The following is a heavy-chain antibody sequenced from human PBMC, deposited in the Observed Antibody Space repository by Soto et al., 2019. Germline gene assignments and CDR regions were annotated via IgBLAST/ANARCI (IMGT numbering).Heavy chain of an antibody. V-gene: IGHV3-30-3*01. CDR2: VSYDGSNK. CDR1: GVTFSSYA. J-gene: IGHJ6*02. Sequence: GGSLRLACAASGVTFSSYAMHCVRQAPGKGRGWVAVVSYDGSNKYYADSVKGRFTISRDNSKNTLYLQMNSLRAEDTAVYYCARVCYYDSSDDYYGMAVSGQGSTVPVSS. CDR3: ARVCYYDSSDDYYGMAV. D-gene: IGHD3-22*01.